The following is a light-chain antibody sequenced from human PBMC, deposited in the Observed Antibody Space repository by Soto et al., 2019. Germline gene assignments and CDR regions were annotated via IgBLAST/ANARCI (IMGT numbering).Light chain of an antibody. CDR2: GAS. J-gene: IGKJ1*01. V-gene: IGKV3-20*01. CDR1: QSVGSNY. Sequence: EIVLTQFPGTLSLSPGERATLSCRASQSVGSNYLAWYQQRPGQPPNPLIFGASHRAPDIPDRFSGSGSGTDFTLTISRLEPEDFAVYYCQQYGSSIQTFGQGTKVEIK. CDR3: QQYGSSIQT.